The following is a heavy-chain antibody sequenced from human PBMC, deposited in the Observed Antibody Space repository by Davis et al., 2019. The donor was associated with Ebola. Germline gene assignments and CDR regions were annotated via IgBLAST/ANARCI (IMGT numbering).Heavy chain of an antibody. CDR2: ITGSDGST. Sequence: GESLKISCAASGFTFSSYAMSWVRQAPGKGLEWVSAITGSDGSTYCADSVKGRFTISRDNSKNTLYLQMNSLRAEDTAVYYCAKIFFGTRAIDYGDYWGQGTLVTVSS. CDR1: GFTFSSYA. D-gene: IGHD3-3*01. J-gene: IGHJ4*02. V-gene: IGHV3-23*01. CDR3: AKIFFGTRAIDYGDY.